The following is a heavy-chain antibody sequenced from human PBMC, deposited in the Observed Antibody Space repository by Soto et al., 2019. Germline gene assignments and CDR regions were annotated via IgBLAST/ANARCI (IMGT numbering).Heavy chain of an antibody. D-gene: IGHD1-26*01. CDR3: ARRYGSAIDY. CDR1: GGTISSWY. V-gene: IGHV4-59*08. J-gene: IGHJ4*02. CDR2: IYYSGST. Sequence: SETLSLTCTVSGGTISSWYWSWIRQPPGKGLEWIGYIYYSGSTNCNPSLKSRVTISVDTSKNQFSPKLSSVTAADTAVYYCARRYGSAIDYWGQGTLVTVS.